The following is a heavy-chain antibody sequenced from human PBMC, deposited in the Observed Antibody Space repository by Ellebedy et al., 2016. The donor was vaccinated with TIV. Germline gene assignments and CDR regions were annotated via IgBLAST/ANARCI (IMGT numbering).Heavy chain of an antibody. J-gene: IGHJ5*02. CDR1: GGSISSGSYY. Sequence: SETLSLXXTVSGGSISSGSYYWSWIRQPAGKGLEWIGRIYTSGSTNYNPSLKSRVTMSVDTSKNQFSLKLSSVTAADTAVYYCARGLGRYCSSTSCSPGNWFDPWGQGTLVTVSS. CDR3: ARGLGRYCSSTSCSPGNWFDP. D-gene: IGHD2-2*01. V-gene: IGHV4-61*02. CDR2: IYTSGST.